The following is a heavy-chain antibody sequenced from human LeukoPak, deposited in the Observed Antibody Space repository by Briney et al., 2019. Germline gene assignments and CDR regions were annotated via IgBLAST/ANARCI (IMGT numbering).Heavy chain of an antibody. D-gene: IGHD6-13*01. V-gene: IGHV4-34*01. J-gene: IGHJ5*02. CDR3: ARGTEGSSSPKTNWFDP. CDR2: INHSGST. CDR1: GGSFSGYY. Sequence: SETLSLTCAVYGGSFSGYYWSWIRQPPGKGLEWIGEINHSGSTNYNPSLKSRVTISVDTSKNQFSLKLSSVTAADTAVYYCARGTEGSSSPKTNWFDPWGQGTLVTVSS.